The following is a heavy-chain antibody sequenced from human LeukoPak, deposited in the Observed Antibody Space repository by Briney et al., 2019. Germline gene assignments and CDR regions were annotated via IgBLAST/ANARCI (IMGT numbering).Heavy chain of an antibody. V-gene: IGHV3-49*04. Sequence: GGSLRLSCTASGFTFGDYAMSWVRQGPGKGREWVGFIRSKAYGGTTEYAASVKGRFTISRDDSKSIAYLQMNSLKTEDTAVYYCTRGPTTVTRMVDYWGQGTLVTVSS. CDR3: TRGPTTVTRMVDY. J-gene: IGHJ4*02. CDR1: GFTFGDYA. D-gene: IGHD4-17*01. CDR2: IRSKAYGGTT.